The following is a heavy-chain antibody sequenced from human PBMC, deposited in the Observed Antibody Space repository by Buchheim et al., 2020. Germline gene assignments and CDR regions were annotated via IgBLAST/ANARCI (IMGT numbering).Heavy chain of an antibody. CDR2: IYYSGST. J-gene: IGHJ3*02. V-gene: IGHV4-39*07. CDR1: GGSISSSSYY. D-gene: IGHD3-22*01. CDR3: AEAPGYYDSSGYYGADAFDI. Sequence: QLQLQESGPGLVKPSETLSLTCTVSGGSISSSSYYWGWIRQPPGKGLEWIGSIYYSGSTYYNPSLKSQVTIAVDTSKNQFSLKLSSVTAADTAVYYCAEAPGYYDSSGYYGADAFDIWGQGT.